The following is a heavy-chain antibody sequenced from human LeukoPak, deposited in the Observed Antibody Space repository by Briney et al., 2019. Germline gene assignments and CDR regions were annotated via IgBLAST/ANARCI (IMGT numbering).Heavy chain of an antibody. D-gene: IGHD1-1*01. J-gene: IGHJ4*02. Sequence: GGSLRLSCAASGFTFSGYGMHWVRQAPGKGLEWVAFIRYDGSNNYYTDSVKGRFTISRDNSKNTLYLQMNSLKTEDTAVYYCTRYNVGFESWGQGTLVTVSS. CDR2: IRYDGSNN. CDR3: TRYNVGFES. V-gene: IGHV3-30*02. CDR1: GFTFSGYG.